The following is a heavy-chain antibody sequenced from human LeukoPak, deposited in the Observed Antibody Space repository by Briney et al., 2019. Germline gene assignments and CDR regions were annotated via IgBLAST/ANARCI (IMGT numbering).Heavy chain of an antibody. CDR2: IYDSGST. J-gene: IGHJ4*02. V-gene: IGHV4-31*02. CDR3: ARDLDGTNHFDY. Sequence: WVRQMPGKGLEWIGYIYDSGSTYYSPSLKSRVTISADTSKNQFSLRLSSVTAADTAVYYCARDLDGTNHFDYWGQGTLVTVSS. D-gene: IGHD2-8*01.